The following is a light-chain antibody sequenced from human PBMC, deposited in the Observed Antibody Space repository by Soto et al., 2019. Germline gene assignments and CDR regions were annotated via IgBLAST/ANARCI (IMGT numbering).Light chain of an antibody. CDR3: QQYGYSPIT. CDR2: AAS. CDR1: QSVSTN. Sequence: EIVMTESPATLSVSPGERATLSCRASQSVSTNLAWYQQKPGQAPRLLIYAASSRATGIPDRFSGSGSGTDFTLTIDGLEPEDFVVYYCQQYGYSPITFGQRTRLEI. J-gene: IGKJ5*01. V-gene: IGKV3-20*01.